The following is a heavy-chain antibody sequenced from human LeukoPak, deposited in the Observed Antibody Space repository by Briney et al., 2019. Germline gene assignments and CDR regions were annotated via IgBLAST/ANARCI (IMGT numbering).Heavy chain of an antibody. CDR1: GDSISSSY. J-gene: IGHJ4*02. CDR2: VYYTGSS. V-gene: IGHV4-59*01. CDR3: AGYGSGSYYKAFDF. Sequence: SETLSLTCTVSGDSISSSYWSWIRQPPGKGLEWIGYVYYTGSSYYNPSLKSRATTSIDMSKNQFSLKLTSMTAADTAGYYCAGYGSGSYYKAFDFWGQGILVTVSS. D-gene: IGHD3-10*01.